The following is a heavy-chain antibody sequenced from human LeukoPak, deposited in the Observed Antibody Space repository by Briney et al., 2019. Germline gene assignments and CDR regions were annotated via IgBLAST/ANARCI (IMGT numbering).Heavy chain of an antibody. J-gene: IGHJ5*02. CDR3: ARGRPNANWFDP. D-gene: IGHD1-1*01. V-gene: IGHV4-59*12. Sequence: PSETLSLTCTVSGGSISSYYWSWIRQPPGKGLEWIGYIYYSGSTNYNPSLESRVTISVDTSKNQFSLKLSSVTAADTAVYYCARGRPNANWFDPWGQGTLVTVSS. CDR2: IYYSGST. CDR1: GGSISSYY.